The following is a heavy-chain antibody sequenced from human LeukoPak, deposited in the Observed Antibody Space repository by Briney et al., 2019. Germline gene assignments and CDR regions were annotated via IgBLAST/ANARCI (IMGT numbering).Heavy chain of an antibody. V-gene: IGHV3-30-3*01. Sequence: GWSLRLSCAASGFTFSSYAMHWVRQAPGKGLQWVAVISYDGSNKYYADSVKGRFTISRDNSKNTLYLQMNSLRAEDTAVYYCAREAAGGFIDYWGQGILVTVSS. CDR1: GFTFSSYA. CDR2: ISYDGSNK. D-gene: IGHD1-14*01. J-gene: IGHJ4*02. CDR3: AREAAGGFIDY.